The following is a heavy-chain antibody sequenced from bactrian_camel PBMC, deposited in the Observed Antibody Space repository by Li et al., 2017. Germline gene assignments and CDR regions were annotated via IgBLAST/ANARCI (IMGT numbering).Heavy chain of an antibody. J-gene: IGHJ4*01. CDR1: GYGAGHTYNSVA. V-gene: IGHV3S40*01. Sequence: DVQLVESGGGSVQTGGSLNLSCVASGYGAGHTYNSVAVAWFRQAPGKDRKGLAVLWIGGATTTYADSVKGRFIITRDKAKDLVYLQMNGLQPEDTGMYYCAADQLYGTCRDVLDFPARGQGTQVTVS. CDR3: AADQLYGTCRDVLDFPA. D-gene: IGHD6*01. CDR2: LWIGGATT.